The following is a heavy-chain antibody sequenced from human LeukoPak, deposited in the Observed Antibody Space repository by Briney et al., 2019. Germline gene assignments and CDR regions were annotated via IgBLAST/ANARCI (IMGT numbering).Heavy chain of an antibody. CDR3: ARDHGYSYGDY. V-gene: IGHV1-46*01. CDR2: INPSGGST. Sequence: ASVKVSXKASGYTFTSYYMHWMRQAPGQGLEWMGIINPSGGSTSYAQKFQGRVTMTRDTSTSTVYMELSSLRSGDTAVYYCARDHGYSYGDYWGQGTLVTVSS. J-gene: IGHJ4*02. CDR1: GYTFTSYY. D-gene: IGHD5-18*01.